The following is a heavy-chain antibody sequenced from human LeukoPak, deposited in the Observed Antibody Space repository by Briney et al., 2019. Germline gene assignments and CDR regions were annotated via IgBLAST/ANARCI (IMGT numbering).Heavy chain of an antibody. J-gene: IGHJ3*02. D-gene: IGHD3-16*01. Sequence: SETLSLTCTVSGGSISNYYWSWIRQPPGKGLEWIGYMFHSGSTNYNPSLKSRVTISGDTSKNQLSLNLSSVTAADTAVYYCAAGGGVDIWGQGTMVTVSS. CDR1: GGSISNYY. CDR3: AAGGGVDI. CDR2: MFHSGST. V-gene: IGHV4-59*01.